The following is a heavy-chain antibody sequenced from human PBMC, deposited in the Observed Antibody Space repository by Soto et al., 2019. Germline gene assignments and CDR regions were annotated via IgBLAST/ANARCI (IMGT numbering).Heavy chain of an antibody. J-gene: IGHJ4*02. Sequence: QITLKESGPTVVKPTETLTLTCTFSGFSLTTSGVGVGWVRQSPGKAPEWLALIYWDDDKRYSTSLKSRPTITTDTSKTQVVLTMANVDPADTATYYCAHRVLRTVFGLVTTTAIYFDFWGQGTPVVVSS. CDR1: GFSLTTSGVG. D-gene: IGHD3-3*01. CDR2: IYWDDDK. V-gene: IGHV2-5*02. CDR3: AHRVLRTVFGLVTTTAIYFDF.